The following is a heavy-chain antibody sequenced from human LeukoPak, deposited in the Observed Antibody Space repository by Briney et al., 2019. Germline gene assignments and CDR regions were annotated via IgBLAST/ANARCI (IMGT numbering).Heavy chain of an antibody. CDR1: GFIFAAYA. V-gene: IGHV3-43*02. CDR2: INGDGGRT. CDR3: AKATGHGDFRTDY. J-gene: IGHJ4*02. D-gene: IGHD1-1*01. Sequence: GGSLRLSCAASGFIFAAYAMHWVRQVPGKGLECVSLINGDGGRTFYADSVRGRFTISRDNSKNSLYLQMSGLRPEDTAFFYCAKATGHGDFRTDYWGQGTLVTVSS.